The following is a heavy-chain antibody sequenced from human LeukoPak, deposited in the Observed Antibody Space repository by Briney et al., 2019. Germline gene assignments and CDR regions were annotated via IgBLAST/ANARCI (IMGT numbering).Heavy chain of an antibody. CDR1: GFTFSTYW. Sequence: GGSLRLSCAASGFTFSTYWMSWVRQAPGKGLEWVANIKYDESEKYYVDSVKGRFTISRDNAKNSLYLQMNSLRAEDTAVYYCAKGDDFWSGSAYYYYYGMDVWGQGTTVTVSS. D-gene: IGHD3-3*01. J-gene: IGHJ6*02. CDR3: AKGDDFWSGSAYYYYYGMDV. CDR2: IKYDESEK. V-gene: IGHV3-7*03.